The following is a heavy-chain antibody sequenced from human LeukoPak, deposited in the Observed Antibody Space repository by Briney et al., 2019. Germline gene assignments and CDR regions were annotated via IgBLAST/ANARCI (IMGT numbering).Heavy chain of an antibody. CDR1: GFNFKNYS. CDR2: IINDGSST. D-gene: IGHD5-24*01. Sequence: SGGSLRLSCAASGFNFKNYSMHWVRQAPGKGLEWVSRIINDGSSTTYADSVKGRFTISRDNAKDTSYLQMNSLRVEDTAVYYCARVADGDKYGGRDYWGQGALVIVSS. J-gene: IGHJ4*02. V-gene: IGHV3-74*01. CDR3: ARVADGDKYGGRDY.